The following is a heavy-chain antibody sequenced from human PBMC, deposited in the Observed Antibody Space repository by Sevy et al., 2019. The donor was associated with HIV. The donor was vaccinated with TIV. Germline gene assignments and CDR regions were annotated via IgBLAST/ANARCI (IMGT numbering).Heavy chain of an antibody. CDR3: AREGCTKPHDY. V-gene: IGHV3-23*01. CDR2: FSFGCGRI. D-gene: IGHD2-8*01. CDR1: GFTFSKYS. J-gene: IGHJ4*02. Sequence: GGSLRLSCEASGFTFSKYSMSWVRQAPGKGLEWVSTFSFGCGRINYADSVKGRFTISRDDSKNTLYLQMNSLRAEDAAVYYCAREGCTKPHDYWGQGTLVSVSS.